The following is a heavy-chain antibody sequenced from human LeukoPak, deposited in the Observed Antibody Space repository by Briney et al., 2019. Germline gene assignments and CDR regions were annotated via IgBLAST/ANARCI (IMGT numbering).Heavy chain of an antibody. J-gene: IGHJ4*02. CDR2: ISGSGGST. CDR3: AKRNYDFWSGYYRRAENHFDY. D-gene: IGHD3-3*01. Sequence: GGSLRLSCAASGFTFSSYAMSWVRQAPGKGLEWVSAISGSGGSTYYADSVKGRFTISRDNSKNTLYLQMNSLRAEDTAVYYCAKRNYDFWSGYYRRAENHFDYWGRGALVTVSS. CDR1: GFTFSSYA. V-gene: IGHV3-23*01.